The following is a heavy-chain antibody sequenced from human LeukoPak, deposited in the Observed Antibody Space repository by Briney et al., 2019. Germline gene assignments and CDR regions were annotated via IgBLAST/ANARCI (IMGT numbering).Heavy chain of an antibody. CDR1: GVTFSSYS. CDR3: ARDRDSYGYGFDY. V-gene: IGHV3-21*01. D-gene: IGHD5-18*01. CDR2: ISSSSSYI. J-gene: IGHJ4*02. Sequence: GGSLRLSCAASGVTFSSYSMNWVRQAPGKGLEWVSSISSSSSYIYYADSVKGRFTISRDNAKNSLYLQMNSLRAEDTAVYYCARDRDSYGYGFDYWGQGTLVTVSS.